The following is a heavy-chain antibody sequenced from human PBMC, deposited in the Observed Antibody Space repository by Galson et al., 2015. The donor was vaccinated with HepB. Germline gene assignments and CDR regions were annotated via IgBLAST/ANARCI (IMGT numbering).Heavy chain of an antibody. D-gene: IGHD6-13*01. J-gene: IGHJ4*02. CDR2: TYYNSKWYT. CDR3: ARGVASGWYGGGFFDY. CDR1: GDSVYNRSAA. Sequence: CAISGDSVYNRSAAWHWIRQSPSGGLEWLGGTYYNSKWYTDFALSVESRIIINADTSENQFSLHLKSVTPKDTAIYYCARGVASGWYGGGFFDYWGQGTMLTVSS. V-gene: IGHV6-1*01.